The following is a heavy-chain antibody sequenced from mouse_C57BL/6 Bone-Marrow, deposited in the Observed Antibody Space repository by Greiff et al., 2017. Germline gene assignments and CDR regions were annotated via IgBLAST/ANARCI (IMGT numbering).Heavy chain of an antibody. J-gene: IGHJ2*01. Sequence: EVNLVESGGGLVQPGGSLKLSCAASGFTFSDYGMAWVRQAPRKGPEWVAFISNLAYSIYYADTVTGRFTISRENAKNTLYLEMSSLRSEDTAMYYCARLEGDYFDYWGQGTTLTVSS. CDR1: GFTFSDYG. CDR3: ARLEGDYFDY. CDR2: ISNLAYSI. V-gene: IGHV5-15*01.